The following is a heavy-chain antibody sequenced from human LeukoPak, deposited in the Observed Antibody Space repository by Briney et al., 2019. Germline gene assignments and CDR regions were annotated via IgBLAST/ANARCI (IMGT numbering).Heavy chain of an antibody. D-gene: IGHD5-12*01. Sequence: ASVKVSCKASGYTFTGYYMHWVRQAPGQGLEWMGWINPNSGGTNYAQKFQGRVTMTRDTSISTAYMELSRLRSDDTAVYYCAREGGYITYYYYYGMDVWGQGTTVTVYS. V-gene: IGHV1-2*02. CDR3: AREGGYITYYYYYGMDV. CDR1: GYTFTGYY. J-gene: IGHJ6*02. CDR2: INPNSGGT.